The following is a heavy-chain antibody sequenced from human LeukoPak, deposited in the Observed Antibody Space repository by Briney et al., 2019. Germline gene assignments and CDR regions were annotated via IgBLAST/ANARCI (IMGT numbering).Heavy chain of an antibody. V-gene: IGHV3-23*01. CDR3: VKPRAERGLYFDY. D-gene: IGHD1-1*01. CDR2: ISGSGSAT. CDR1: GFTFSSYA. Sequence: LPGGSLRLSCAASGFTFSSYAMSWVRQAPGKGLEWVSFISGSGSATNYADSVKGRFTISRDNSKNTLSLLLSSLRAEDTAVYSCVKPRAERGLYFDYWGQGTLVTVSS. J-gene: IGHJ4*02.